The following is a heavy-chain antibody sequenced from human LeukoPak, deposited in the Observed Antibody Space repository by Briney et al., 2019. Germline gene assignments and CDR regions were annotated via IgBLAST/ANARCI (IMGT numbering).Heavy chain of an antibody. Sequence: GGSLRLSCAVSGFTFSSYAMHWVRQAPGKGLEWVAVISYDGSNKYYADSVKGRFTISRDNSKNTLYLQMNSLRAEDTAVYYCARGLDTWVGELLSDYWGQGTLVTVSS. CDR3: ARGLDTWVGELLSDY. CDR1: GFTFSSYA. J-gene: IGHJ4*02. CDR2: ISYDGSNK. V-gene: IGHV3-30-3*01. D-gene: IGHD3-10*01.